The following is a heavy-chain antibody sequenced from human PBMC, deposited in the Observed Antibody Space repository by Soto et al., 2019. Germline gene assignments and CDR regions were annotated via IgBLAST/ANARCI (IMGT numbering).Heavy chain of an antibody. Sequence: QVQLVESGGGVVQPGRSLRLSCAASGFTFSSYGMHWVRQAPGKGLEWLAVIWYDGSNKYYADSVKGRFTISRDNSKNTLYLQMNSLRAEDTAVYYCARSHCSSTSCYYYYYGMDVGGQGTTVTFSS. CDR3: ARSHCSSTSCYYYYYGMDV. D-gene: IGHD2-2*01. CDR2: IWYDGSNK. V-gene: IGHV3-33*01. CDR1: GFTFSSYG. J-gene: IGHJ6*02.